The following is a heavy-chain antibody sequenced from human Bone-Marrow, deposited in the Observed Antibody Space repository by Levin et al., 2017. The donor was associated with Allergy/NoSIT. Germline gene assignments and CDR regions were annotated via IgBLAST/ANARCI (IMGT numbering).Heavy chain of an antibody. Sequence: GGSLRLSYIVSGFTFSDYSIYWVRQAPGKGLEWISSISGDSSDLYYADSVKGRFTISRDNAKNSLNLQVSSLRAEDTAVYHCVRGIIGDVRVAHKEAFDVWGQGTMVTVSS. CDR3: VRGIIGDVRVAHKEAFDV. D-gene: IGHD2/OR15-2a*01. CDR1: GFTFSDYS. J-gene: IGHJ3*01. V-gene: IGHV3-21*01. CDR2: ISGDSSDL.